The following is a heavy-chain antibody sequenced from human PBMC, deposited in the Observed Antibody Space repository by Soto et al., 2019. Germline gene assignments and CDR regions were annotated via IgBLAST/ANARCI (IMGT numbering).Heavy chain of an antibody. CDR1: GASVNIGDYC. V-gene: IGHV4-30-4*01. J-gene: IGHJ4*02. Sequence: HSGTLSLSSTVSGASVNIGDYCWSWSRQPPGKGLEWIGHSYYSGSTYYNPSLKSRAGISVDSSKSQVSLKLTSVTAADTAVYFCARILMNYYRLDYWGQGALVTVSS. CDR3: ARILMNYYRLDY. CDR2: SYYSGST. D-gene: IGHD3-10*01.